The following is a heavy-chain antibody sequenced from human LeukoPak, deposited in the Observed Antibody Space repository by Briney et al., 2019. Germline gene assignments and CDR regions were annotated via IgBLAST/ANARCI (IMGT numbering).Heavy chain of an antibody. CDR1: GGSISSYY. CDR2: IYTSGST. J-gene: IGHJ5*02. V-gene: IGHV4-4*07. Sequence: SETLSLTCTVSGGSISSYYWSWIRQPAGKGLEWIGRIYTSGSTNYNPSLKSRVTMSVDTSKNQFSLKLSSVTAADTAVYYCARDRQQQLVGENWFDPWGQGTLVTVSS. CDR3: ARDRQQQLVGENWFDP. D-gene: IGHD6-13*01.